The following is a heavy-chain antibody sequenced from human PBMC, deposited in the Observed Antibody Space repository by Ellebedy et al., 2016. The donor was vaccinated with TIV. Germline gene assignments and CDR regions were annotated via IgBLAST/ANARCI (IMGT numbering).Heavy chain of an antibody. CDR2: ISAYNGNT. CDR3: RSGHYGMDV. J-gene: IGHJ6*02. Sequence: ASVEVSCXASGGTFSSYAISWVRQAPGQGLEWMGWISAYNGNTNYAQKLQGRVTMTTDTSTSTAYMELRSLRSDDTAVYYCRSGHYGMDVWGQGTTVTVSS. CDR1: GGTFSSYA. V-gene: IGHV1-18*01.